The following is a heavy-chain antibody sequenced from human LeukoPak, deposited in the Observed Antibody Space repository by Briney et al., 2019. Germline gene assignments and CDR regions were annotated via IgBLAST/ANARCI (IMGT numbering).Heavy chain of an antibody. V-gene: IGHV4-34*01. Sequence: PSETLSLTRAVYGGSFSGYYWSWIRQPPGKGLEWIGEINHSGSTNYNPSPKSRVTISVDTSKNQFSLKLSSVTAADTAVYYCARVYCSSTSCSSPNDYWGQGTLVTVSS. CDR1: GGSFSGYY. CDR3: ARVYCSSTSCSSPNDY. CDR2: INHSGST. J-gene: IGHJ4*02. D-gene: IGHD2-2*01.